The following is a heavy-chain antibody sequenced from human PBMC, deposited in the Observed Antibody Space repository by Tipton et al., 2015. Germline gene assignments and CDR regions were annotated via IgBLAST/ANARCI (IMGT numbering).Heavy chain of an antibody. CDR2: IYYNGNT. Sequence: TLSLTCTVSDGSISAYYWSWIRQPPGKGLEWIGYIYYNGNTKYNPSLKGRVTILVDTSKNQFSLKVNSVTAADTAVYYCATLVDGYSRIPWGQGTRVTVSS. V-gene: IGHV4-59*01. D-gene: IGHD5-24*01. CDR3: ATLVDGYSRIP. J-gene: IGHJ5*02. CDR1: DGSISAYY.